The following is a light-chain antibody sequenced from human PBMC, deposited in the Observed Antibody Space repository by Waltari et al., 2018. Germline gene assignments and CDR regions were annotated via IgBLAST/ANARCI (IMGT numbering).Light chain of an antibody. V-gene: IGLV2-14*03. CDR3: SSYTSSISVV. CDR1: SDVGGYNF. J-gene: IGLJ2*01. Sequence: QSALTQPASVSGSPGQSITISCTGTSDVGGYNFFSWYQQHPGKAPKLMVYDVTNRPSGVSNRFSGSKSGNTASLTISGLQAEDEADYYCSSYTSSISVVFGGGTKLTVL. CDR2: DVT.